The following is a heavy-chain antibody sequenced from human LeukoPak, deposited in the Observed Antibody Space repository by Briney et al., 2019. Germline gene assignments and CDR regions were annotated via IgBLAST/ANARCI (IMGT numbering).Heavy chain of an antibody. Sequence: SETLSLTCAVYGGSFSGYYWSWIRQPPGKGLEWIGEINHSGSTNYNPSLKSRVTISVDTSKNQFSLKLSSVTAADTAVYYCAKTYYYDTLGHWFDPWGQGTLVTVSS. J-gene: IGHJ5*02. CDR2: INHSGST. CDR3: AKTYYYDTLGHWFDP. V-gene: IGHV4-34*01. CDR1: GGSFSGYY. D-gene: IGHD3-22*01.